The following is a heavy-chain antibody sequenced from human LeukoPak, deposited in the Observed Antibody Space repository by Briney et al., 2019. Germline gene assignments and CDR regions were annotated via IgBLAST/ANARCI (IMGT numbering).Heavy chain of an antibody. CDR2: ISGSGGST. V-gene: IGHV3-23*01. D-gene: IGHD1-26*01. Sequence: KPGGSLRLSCAASGFTFSSYAMSWVRQAPEKGLEWVSAISGSGGSTYYADSVKGRFTISRNNSKNTLYLQMNSLRAEDTAVYYCAKDVIGGEDHQDHWGQGTLVTVSS. CDR1: GFTFSSYA. J-gene: IGHJ4*02. CDR3: AKDVIGGEDHQDH.